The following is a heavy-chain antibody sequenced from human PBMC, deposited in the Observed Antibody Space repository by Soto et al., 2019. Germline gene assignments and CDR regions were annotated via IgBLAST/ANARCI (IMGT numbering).Heavy chain of an antibody. D-gene: IGHD2-2*02. CDR2: IIPMFGTS. Sequence: QVQLVQSGAEVKKPGASVKVSCKASGGTFSGYAISWVRQAPGQGLEWMGEIIPMFGTSNYAQTFQGRVTITADESTSTAYMELSSLRSEDTAVYYCARASCCSTSCYKEYYFDLWGQGTLVTVSS. CDR1: GGTFSGYA. CDR3: ARASCCSTSCYKEYYFDL. J-gene: IGHJ4*02. V-gene: IGHV1-69*01.